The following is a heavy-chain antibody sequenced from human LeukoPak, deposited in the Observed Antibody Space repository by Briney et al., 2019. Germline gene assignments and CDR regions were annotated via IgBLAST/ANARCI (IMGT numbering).Heavy chain of an antibody. CDR3: AKDDNRNYDFWSGYSTHDAFDI. V-gene: IGHV3-23*01. J-gene: IGHJ3*02. CDR2: ISGSGGST. CDR1: GFTFSSYA. D-gene: IGHD3-3*01. Sequence: GGSLRLSCAASGFTFSSYAMSWVRQAPGKGLEWVSAISGSGGSTYYADSVKGRFTISRDNSKNTLYLHMNSLRAEDTAVYYCAKDDNRNYDFWSGYSTHDAFDIWGQGTMVTVSS.